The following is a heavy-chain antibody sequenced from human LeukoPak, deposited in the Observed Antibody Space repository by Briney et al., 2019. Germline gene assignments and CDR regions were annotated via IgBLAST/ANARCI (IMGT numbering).Heavy chain of an antibody. V-gene: IGHV3-23*01. CDR1: GFTFSSYG. CDR3: ARAGYYYDSSGYYSDY. D-gene: IGHD3-22*01. J-gene: IGHJ4*02. Sequence: GGSLRLSCAASGFTFSSYGMSWVRQAPGKGLEWVSAISGSGGSTYYADSVKDRFTISRDNSKNTLYLQMNSLRAEDTAVYYCARAGYYYDSSGYYSDYWGQGTLVTVSS. CDR2: ISGSGGST.